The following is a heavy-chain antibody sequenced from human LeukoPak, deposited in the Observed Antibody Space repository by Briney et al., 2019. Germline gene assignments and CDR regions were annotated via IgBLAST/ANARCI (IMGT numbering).Heavy chain of an antibody. CDR3: ARDSVAMASYYYYGMDV. V-gene: IGHV4-4*07. Sequence: SETLSLTCTVSGGSISSYYWSWIRHPAGKGLELIGRIYTSGSTNYNPSLKSRVTMSVDTSKNQFSLKLSSVTAADTAVYYCARDSVAMASYYYYGMDVWGQGTTVTVSS. CDR2: IYTSGST. CDR1: GGSISSYY. D-gene: IGHD5-18*01. J-gene: IGHJ6*02.